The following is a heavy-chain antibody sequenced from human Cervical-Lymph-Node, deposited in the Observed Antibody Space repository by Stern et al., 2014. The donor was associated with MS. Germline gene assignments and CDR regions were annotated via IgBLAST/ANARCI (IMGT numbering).Heavy chain of an antibody. Sequence: LVQSGAEVKKPGASVKVSCKASGYTFNSYGISWVRQDPGQGLEWMGCTRAYNVNTNFAQKLQCIVTMTTDTSTSTAYMELRSLRSDDTAVYYCARGLLGSENAFDIWAQGTMVTVSS. D-gene: IGHD2-15*01. CDR1: GYTFNSYG. CDR3: ARGLLGSENAFDI. V-gene: IGHV1-18*01. CDR2: TRAYNVNT. J-gene: IGHJ3*02.